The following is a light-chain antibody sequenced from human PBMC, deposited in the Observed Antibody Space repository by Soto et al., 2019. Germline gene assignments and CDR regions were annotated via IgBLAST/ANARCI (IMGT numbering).Light chain of an antibody. CDR2: EGS. V-gene: IGLV2-23*03. J-gene: IGLJ2*01. CDR1: SSDVGSYNL. CDR3: CSYAGSSTFEGV. Sequence: ALTQPASVSGSPGQSITISCTGTSSDVGSYNLVSWYQQHPGKAPKLMIYEGSKRPSGVSNRFSGSKSGNTASLTISGLQAEDEADYYCCSYAGSSTFEGVFGGGTKLTVL.